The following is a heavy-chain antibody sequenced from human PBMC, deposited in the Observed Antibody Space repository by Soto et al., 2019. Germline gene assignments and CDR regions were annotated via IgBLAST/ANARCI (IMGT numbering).Heavy chain of an antibody. Sequence: PSETLSLTCDFSGGSISSGDYYWSWIRQPPGKGLEWIGYIYYSGSTYYNPSLKSRVTISVDTSKNQFSLKLSSVTAADTAVYYCARVLRYFYWFAKQTYYFDYWGQGTLVTVSS. D-gene: IGHD3-9*01. CDR1: GGSISSGDYY. CDR3: ARVLRYFYWFAKQTYYFDY. J-gene: IGHJ4*02. CDR2: IYYSGST. V-gene: IGHV4-30-4*01.